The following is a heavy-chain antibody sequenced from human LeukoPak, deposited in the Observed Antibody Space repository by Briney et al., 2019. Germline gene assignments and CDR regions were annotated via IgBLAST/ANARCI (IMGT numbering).Heavy chain of an antibody. D-gene: IGHD2-2*01. J-gene: IGHJ6*03. V-gene: IGHV1-8*01. Sequence: ASVKVSCKASGYTFTSYDINWVRQATGQGLEWMGWMNPNSGNTGYAQKFQGRVTMTRNTSISTAYMELSSLRSEDTAVYYCARAQASWDDYYYYYMDVWGKGTTVTISS. CDR3: ARAQASWDDYYYYYMDV. CDR1: GYTFTSYD. CDR2: MNPNSGNT.